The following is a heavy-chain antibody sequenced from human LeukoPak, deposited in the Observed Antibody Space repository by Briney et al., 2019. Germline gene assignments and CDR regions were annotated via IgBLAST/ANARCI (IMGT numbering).Heavy chain of an antibody. CDR1: GASGRSVGHG. CDR3: ARVVYEQNGYFVSLAGYFDL. CDR2: ISYSEST. D-gene: IGHD5-18*01. J-gene: IGHJ2*01. V-gene: IGHV4-31*02. Sequence: SRTWWDCGASGRSVGHGGSCILKHPRMGLEWIGYISYSESTYYKPSLKSRLTISLDASKNQFSLKLTSVTAADTAMYYCARVVYEQNGYFVSLAGYFDLWGRGTLVTVSS.